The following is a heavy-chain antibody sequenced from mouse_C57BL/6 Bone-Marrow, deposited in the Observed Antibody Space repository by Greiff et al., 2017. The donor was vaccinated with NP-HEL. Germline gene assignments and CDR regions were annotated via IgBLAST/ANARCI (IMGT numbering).Heavy chain of an antibody. CDR1: GYTFTSYW. CDR2: IDPSDSET. V-gene: IGHV1-52*01. Sequence: QVQLKQPGAELVRPGSSVKLSCKASGYTFTSYWMHWVKQRPIQGLEWIGNIDPSDSETHYNQKFKDKATLTVDKSSSTAYMQLSSLTSEDSAVYYCAREGAGSFDYWGQGTTLTVSS. J-gene: IGHJ2*01. CDR3: AREGAGSFDY.